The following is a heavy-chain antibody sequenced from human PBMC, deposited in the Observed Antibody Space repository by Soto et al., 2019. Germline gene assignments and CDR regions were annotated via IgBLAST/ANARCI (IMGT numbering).Heavy chain of an antibody. V-gene: IGHV4-34*01. Sequence: PSETLSLTCAVYSGSFSGYYWSWIRQPPGKGLAWIGEINHSGSTNYHPSLKSRVTISVDTSKNQFSLKLSSVTAADTAVYSCARGVNYYVSGSYLRAWFDPWGQGTLVTVSS. J-gene: IGHJ5*02. CDR1: SGSFSGYY. D-gene: IGHD3-10*01. CDR2: INHSGST. CDR3: ARGVNYYVSGSYLRAWFDP.